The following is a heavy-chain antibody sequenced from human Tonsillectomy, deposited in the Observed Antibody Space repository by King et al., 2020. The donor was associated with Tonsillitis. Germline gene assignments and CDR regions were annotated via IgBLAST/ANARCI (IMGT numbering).Heavy chain of an antibody. V-gene: IGHV3-30*18. D-gene: IGHD4-11*01. CDR3: AKDSFNDYRSLQGMDV. Sequence: VQLVESGGGVVQPGKSLRLSCAASGFTFSSYGMHWVRQAPGKGLEWVAVISYDGSNKNFADSVKGRFTISRDNSKNTLYLQMNSLRAEDTAVNYCAKDSFNDYRSLQGMDVWGQGTTVTVSS. CDR2: ISYDGSNK. J-gene: IGHJ6*02. CDR1: GFTFSSYG.